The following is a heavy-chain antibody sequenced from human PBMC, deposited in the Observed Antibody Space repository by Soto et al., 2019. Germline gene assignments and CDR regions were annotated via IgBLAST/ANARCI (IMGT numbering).Heavy chain of an antibody. V-gene: IGHV3-30*18. CDR3: AKPSQSRYYGDYSGYFDY. CDR2: ISYDGSNK. J-gene: IGHJ4*02. CDR1: GFTFSSYV. Sequence: PGGFLRLSCAASGFTFSSYVMHWVRQAPGRGLEWVAVISYDGSNKYYADSVKGRFTISRDNSKNTLYLQMNSLRAEDTAVYYCAKPSQSRYYGDYSGYFDYWGQGTLVTVSS. D-gene: IGHD4-17*01.